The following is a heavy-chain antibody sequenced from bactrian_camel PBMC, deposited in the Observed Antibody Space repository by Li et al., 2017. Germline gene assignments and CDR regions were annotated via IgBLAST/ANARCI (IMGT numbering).Heavy chain of an antibody. CDR1: GYTFNTYS. V-gene: IGHV3S1*01. D-gene: IGHD3*01. J-gene: IGHJ4*01. CDR2: IDTGDGST. CDR3: AAAKGLPDLLRGGYLSARSYNY. Sequence: QVQLVESGGGSALAGGSVRLSCAASGYTFNTYSWFRQAPGQEREGVAAIDTGDGSTYYLNSVEGRFTISHDNAKNTLYLQMNSLKPEDTAIYYCAAAKGLPDLLRGGYLSARSYNYWGRGT.